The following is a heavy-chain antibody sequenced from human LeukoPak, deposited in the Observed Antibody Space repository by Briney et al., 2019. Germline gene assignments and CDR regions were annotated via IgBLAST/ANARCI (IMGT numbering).Heavy chain of an antibody. CDR3: AKDPFDWLFSDYLDY. V-gene: IGHV3-23*01. CDR1: GFTFSSYA. Sequence: PGGSLRLSCAASGFTFSSYAMSWVRQAPGKGLEWVSAISGSGGSTYYADSVKGRFTISRDNSKNTLYLQMNSLRAEDTAVYYCAKDPFDWLFSDYLDYWGQGTLVTVSS. D-gene: IGHD3-9*01. J-gene: IGHJ4*02. CDR2: ISGSGGST.